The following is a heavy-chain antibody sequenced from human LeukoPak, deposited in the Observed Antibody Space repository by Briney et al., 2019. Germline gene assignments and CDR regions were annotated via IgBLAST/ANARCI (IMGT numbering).Heavy chain of an antibody. CDR3: ARALGNYYDSTVYQAY. D-gene: IGHD3-22*01. CDR1: GYTFTDYY. V-gene: IGHV1-2*02. J-gene: IGHJ4*02. CDR2: INTKSGVT. Sequence: ASMKVSCNTSGYTFTDYYIRWVRQAHGQGIEWMGWINTKSGVTNYAQKFQGRVTLTSDTSVSTAYMDLSSLASGDTAVYYCARALGNYYDSTVYQAYWGQGQLVTVSS.